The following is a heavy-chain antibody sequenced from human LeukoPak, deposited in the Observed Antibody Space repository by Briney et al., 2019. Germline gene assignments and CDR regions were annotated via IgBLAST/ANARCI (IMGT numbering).Heavy chain of an antibody. V-gene: IGHV4-4*02. Sequence: SETLSLTCGVSGGSVTSTNWWTWVRQPPGEGLEWIGEVHLDARTNYNPSLKSRLTMSVDLSENHVSLKLTSVTAADTAVYYCAREGGFYRPLDYSGQGTLVTVSS. J-gene: IGHJ4*02. CDR2: VHLDART. CDR1: GGSVTSTNW. D-gene: IGHD3-3*01. CDR3: AREGGFYRPLDY.